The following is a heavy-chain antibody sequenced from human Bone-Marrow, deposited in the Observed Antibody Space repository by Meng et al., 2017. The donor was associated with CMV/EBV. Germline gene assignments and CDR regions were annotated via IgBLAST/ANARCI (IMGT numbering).Heavy chain of an antibody. Sequence: SVKVFCKASGGTFSSYAISWVRQAPGQGLEWMGGIIPIFGTANYAQKFQGRVTITTDESTSTAYMELSSLRSEDTAVYYCASEVVPAARHLIVGATTAFDYWGHGTLVTVSS. CDR2: IIPIFGTA. CDR1: GGTFSSYA. D-gene: IGHD1-26*01. CDR3: ASEVVPAARHLIVGATTAFDY. V-gene: IGHV1-69*05. J-gene: IGHJ4*01.